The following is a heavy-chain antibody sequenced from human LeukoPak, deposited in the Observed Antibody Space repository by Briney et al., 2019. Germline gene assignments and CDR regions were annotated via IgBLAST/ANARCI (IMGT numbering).Heavy chain of an antibody. CDR2: ISGSGGST. D-gene: IGHD2-15*01. CDR3: AARLLRYCSGGSCYGSHFDY. Sequence: PGGSLRLSCAASGFTFSSYGMSWVRQAPGKGLELVSAISGSGGSTYYADSVKGRFTISRDNSKNTLYLQMNSLRAEDTAVYYCAARLLRYCSGGSCYGSHFDYWGQGTLVTVSS. J-gene: IGHJ4*02. V-gene: IGHV3-23*01. CDR1: GFTFSSYG.